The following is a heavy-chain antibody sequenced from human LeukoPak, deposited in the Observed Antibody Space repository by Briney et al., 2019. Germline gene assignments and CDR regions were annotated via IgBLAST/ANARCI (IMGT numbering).Heavy chain of an antibody. Sequence: SVKVSCKASGYTFTGYYMHWVRQAPGQGLEWMGWISAYNGNTNYAQKFQGRVTMTRDMSTSTDYMELSSLRSEDTAIYYCARDNSVGDNAWWFDPWGQGTLVTVSS. V-gene: IGHV1-2*02. D-gene: IGHD1-26*01. J-gene: IGHJ5*02. CDR2: ISAYNGNT. CDR1: GYTFTGYY. CDR3: ARDNSVGDNAWWFDP.